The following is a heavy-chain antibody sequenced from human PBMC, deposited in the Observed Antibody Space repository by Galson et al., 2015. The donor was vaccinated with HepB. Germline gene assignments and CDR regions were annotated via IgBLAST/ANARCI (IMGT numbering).Heavy chain of an antibody. D-gene: IGHD2-2*01. Sequence: ETLSLTCTVSGGSISSSSYYWGWIRQPPGKGLEWIGYIYYSGTINYNPSLKSRVTISVDTSRNQFSLKLSSVTAADTAVYYCARWHSSTETNWFDPWGPGTLVTVSS. J-gene: IGHJ5*02. CDR1: GGSISSSSYY. CDR2: IYYSGTI. V-gene: IGHV4-61*05. CDR3: ARWHSSTETNWFDP.